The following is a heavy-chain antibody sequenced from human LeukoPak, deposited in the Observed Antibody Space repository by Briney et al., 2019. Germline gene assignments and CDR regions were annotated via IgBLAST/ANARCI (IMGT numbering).Heavy chain of an antibody. CDR3: ARGEWFGELLAFDY. CDR1: GDSVSSNSAA. D-gene: IGHD3-10*01. J-gene: IGHJ4*02. CDR2: TYYRSKWYN. V-gene: IGHV6-1*01. Sequence: SQTLSLTCAISGDSVSSNSAAWNGIRQSPSRGLEWLGRTYYRSKWYNDYVVSVKSRITINPDTSKNQFSLQLNSVTPEDTAVYYCARGEWFGELLAFDYWGQGTLVTVSS.